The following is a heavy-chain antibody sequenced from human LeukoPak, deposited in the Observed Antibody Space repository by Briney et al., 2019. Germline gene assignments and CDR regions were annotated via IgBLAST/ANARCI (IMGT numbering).Heavy chain of an antibody. CDR3: ARARDYYGSGNYYNDFDY. D-gene: IGHD3-10*01. J-gene: IGHJ4*02. V-gene: IGHV1-18*01. CDR2: ISVYNGNT. CDR1: GYTFTTYG. Sequence: ASVQVSCKXSGYTFTTYGISWVRQAPGQGLEWMGWISVYNGNTNYSQKVQGRVTMTAVTSTSTAYLELRSLRSDDTAIYYCARARDYYGSGNYYNDFDYWGQGTLVTVSS.